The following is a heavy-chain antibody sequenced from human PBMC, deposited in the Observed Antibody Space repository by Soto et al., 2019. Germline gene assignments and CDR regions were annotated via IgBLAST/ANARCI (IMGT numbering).Heavy chain of an antibody. V-gene: IGHV3-23*01. Sequence: EVQLLESGGGLVQPGGSLRLSCAASGFTFSTYAMSWVRQAPGKGLEWVSGISGSGGSTYYAVSVKGRFTISRDNSKNTLYLQMNSLRAEDTAVYYCAKDKNYAYAVGVFDIWGQGTMVTVSS. CDR2: ISGSGGST. CDR1: GFTFSTYA. CDR3: AKDKNYAYAVGVFDI. J-gene: IGHJ3*02. D-gene: IGHD2-2*01.